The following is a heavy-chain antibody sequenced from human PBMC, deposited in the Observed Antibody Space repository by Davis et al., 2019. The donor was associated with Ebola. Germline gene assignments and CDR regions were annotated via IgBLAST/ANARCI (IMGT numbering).Heavy chain of an antibody. J-gene: IGHJ6*02. CDR3: AKDIVVVVAAWLIPAYYYGMDV. D-gene: IGHD2-15*01. CDR1: GYTFTGYY. Sequence: ASVKVSCKASGYTFTGYYMHWVRQAPGQGLEWMGWINPNSGGTNYAQKFQGRVTMTRDTSISTAYMELSRLRSDDTAVYYCAKDIVVVVAAWLIPAYYYGMDVWGQGTTVTVSS. V-gene: IGHV1-2*02. CDR2: INPNSGGT.